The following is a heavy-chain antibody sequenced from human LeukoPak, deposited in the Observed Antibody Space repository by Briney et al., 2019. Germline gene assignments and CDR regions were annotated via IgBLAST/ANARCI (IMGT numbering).Heavy chain of an antibody. CDR2: IYTSGST. CDR3: ARSGWVTAAGTIGFDP. J-gene: IGHJ5*02. Sequence: SETLSLTCTVSGGSISSYYWSWIRQPAGKGLEWIGRIYTSGSTNYNPSLKSRVTMSVDTSKNQFSLKLCSVTAADTAVYYCARSGWVTAAGTIGFDPWGQGTLVTVSS. V-gene: IGHV4-4*07. D-gene: IGHD6-13*01. CDR1: GGSISSYY.